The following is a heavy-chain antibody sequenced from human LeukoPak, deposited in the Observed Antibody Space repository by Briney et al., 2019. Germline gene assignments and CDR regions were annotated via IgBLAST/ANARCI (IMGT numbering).Heavy chain of an antibody. V-gene: IGHV3-33*01. CDR3: ARIACTGGNCKPYYYYGLDV. D-gene: IGHD2-8*02. J-gene: IGHJ6*02. Sequence: GGSLRLSCAASGFTFSTYDMHWVRQAPGKGLEWVAVIWYDGSIKYYADSVKGRFTFSRDNSKSTMYLQMNSLRAEDTAVYYCARIACTGGNCKPYYYYGLDVWGQGTTVTVSS. CDR2: IWYDGSIK. CDR1: GFTFSTYD.